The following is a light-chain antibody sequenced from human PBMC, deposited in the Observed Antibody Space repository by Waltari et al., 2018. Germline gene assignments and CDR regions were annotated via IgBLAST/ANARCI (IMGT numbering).Light chain of an antibody. CDR1: SSDVGNYDY. J-gene: IGLJ1*01. CDR2: DVT. CDR3: CSYAGSQTYF. V-gene: IGLV2-11*01. Sequence: QSALTQPRSVSGSPGQSVTISCTGSSSDVGNYDYVSWYQKHPGKATKLMIYDVTKRPSGVPDRFSGSKSGNTASLTISGLQAEDEADYYCCSYAGSQTYFFGTGAKVTVL.